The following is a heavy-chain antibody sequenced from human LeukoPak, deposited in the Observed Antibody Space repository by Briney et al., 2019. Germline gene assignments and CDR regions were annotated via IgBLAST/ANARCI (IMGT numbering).Heavy chain of an antibody. J-gene: IGHJ4*02. Sequence: SETLSLTCTVSGGSISSYYWSWIRQPPGKGLEWIGYIYYSGSTNYNPSLKSRVTISVDTSKNQFSLKLSSVTAADTAVYYCARQDYGDYPYYFDYWGQETLVTVSS. CDR3: ARQDYGDYPYYFDY. CDR1: GGSISSYY. D-gene: IGHD4-17*01. V-gene: IGHV4-59*01. CDR2: IYYSGST.